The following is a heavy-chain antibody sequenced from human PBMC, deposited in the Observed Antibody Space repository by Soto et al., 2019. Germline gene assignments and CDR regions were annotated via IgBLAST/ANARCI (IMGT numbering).Heavy chain of an antibody. J-gene: IGHJ5*02. Sequence: QVQLVESGGGVVQPGRSLRLSCAASGFTFSSYGMHWVRQAPGKGLDWVAVIWYDGSNKYYADSVKGRFTISRDNSKNTRYLQMNSRRAEDTAVYYCARESGALTVTRYNWFDPWGQGTLVTVSS. CDR3: ARESGALTVTRYNWFDP. CDR1: GFTFSSYG. D-gene: IGHD4-4*01. V-gene: IGHV3-33*01. CDR2: IWYDGSNK.